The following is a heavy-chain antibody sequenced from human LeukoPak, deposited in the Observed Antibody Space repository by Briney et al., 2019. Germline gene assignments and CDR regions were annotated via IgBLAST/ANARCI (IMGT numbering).Heavy chain of an antibody. D-gene: IGHD6-19*01. CDR2: ISGSGGST. Sequence: PGGSLRLSCAASGFTFSNYVMSWVRQAPGKGLEWVSAISGSGGSTYYADFVKGRFTISRDNSKNTLFLQMNSLRAEDTAVYYCAKDRGSSSGYVYWGQGTLVTVSS. CDR1: GFTFSNYV. J-gene: IGHJ4*02. CDR3: AKDRGSSSGYVY. V-gene: IGHV3-23*01.